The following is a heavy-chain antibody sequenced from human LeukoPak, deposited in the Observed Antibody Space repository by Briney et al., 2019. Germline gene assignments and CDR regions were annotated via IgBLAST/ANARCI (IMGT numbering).Heavy chain of an antibody. V-gene: IGHV3-48*01. CDR3: ARDPFNYYDSSGLPVY. D-gene: IGHD3-22*01. CDR2: ISGSSTSI. J-gene: IGHJ4*02. Sequence: GGSLRLSCAASGFTFSSYSMNWVRQAPGKGLEWVSYISGSSTSIYYADSVKGRFTISRDNAKNSLYLQMNSLRAEDTAVYYCARDPFNYYDSSGLPVYWGQGTLVTVSS. CDR1: GFTFSSYS.